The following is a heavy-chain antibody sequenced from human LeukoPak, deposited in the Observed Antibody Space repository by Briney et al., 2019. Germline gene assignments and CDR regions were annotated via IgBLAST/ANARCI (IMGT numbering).Heavy chain of an antibody. CDR1: GFTFSSYW. D-gene: IGHD3-22*01. V-gene: IGHV3-21*01. J-gene: IGHJ6*02. CDR2: ISSSSSYI. CDR3: ARDSDFDSSGYYPYYYYYYNMDV. Sequence: PGGSLRLSCAASGFTFSSYWMHWARQAPGKGLEWVSSISSSSSYIYYADSVKGRFTISRDNAKNSLFLQMNSLRAEDTAVYYCARDSDFDSSGYYPYYYYYYNMDVWGQGTTVTVSS.